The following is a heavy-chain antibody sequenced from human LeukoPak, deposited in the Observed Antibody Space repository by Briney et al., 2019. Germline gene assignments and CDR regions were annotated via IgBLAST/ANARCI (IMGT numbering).Heavy chain of an antibody. CDR2: ISWNSGSI. CDR1: GFTFDDYA. CDR3: AKESLITMVRGVIEYYYGMDV. V-gene: IGHV3-9*01. J-gene: IGHJ6*02. D-gene: IGHD3-10*01. Sequence: GRSLRLSCAASGFTFDDYAMHWVRQAPGKGLEWVSGISWNSGSIGYADSVKGRFTISRDNAKNSLYLQMNSLRAEDTALYYCAKESLITMVRGVIEYYYGMDVWGQGTTVTVSS.